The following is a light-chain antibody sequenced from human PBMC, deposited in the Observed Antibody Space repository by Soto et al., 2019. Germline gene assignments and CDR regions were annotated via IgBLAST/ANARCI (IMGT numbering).Light chain of an antibody. Sequence: NFMLTQPHSGSESPGKTVTISCTRSSGSIASNYVQWYQQRPGSAPTTVIYEDNQRPPGVPDRFSGSIDSSSNSASLTISGLNTEDEADYYCKSYDSSIVVFGGGTKLTVL. J-gene: IGLJ2*01. CDR1: SGSIASNY. CDR3: KSYDSSIVV. V-gene: IGLV6-57*04. CDR2: EDN.